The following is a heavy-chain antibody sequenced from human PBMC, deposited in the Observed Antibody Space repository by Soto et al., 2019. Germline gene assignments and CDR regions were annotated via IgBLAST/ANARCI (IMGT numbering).Heavy chain of an antibody. CDR2: IYSGGTT. V-gene: IGHV3-53*02. D-gene: IGHD2-15*01. CDR3: ARSSRGGNAGYFDL. CDR1: GLTISSNY. J-gene: IGHJ2*01. Sequence: EVQLVETGGGLIQPGGSLRLSCAASGLTISSNYMNWVRQAPGKGLEWVSVIYSGGTTHNADSVKGRFTISRDNSENTLYLQMNSLRAEDTAVYYCARSSRGGNAGYFDLWGRGTLVTVSS.